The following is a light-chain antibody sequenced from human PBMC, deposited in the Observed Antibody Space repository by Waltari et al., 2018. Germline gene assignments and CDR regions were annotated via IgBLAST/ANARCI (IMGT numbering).Light chain of an antibody. V-gene: IGLV1-40*01. J-gene: IGLJ2*01. CDR2: GST. CDR3: QSYDSSPSGVV. Sequence: QSVLTQPPSMSGAPGQRVTISCTGSSSNIGAGYDVHWYQQLPGTAPKLLLYGSTYRPSGVPDRFSGSKSGTSASLAITELQAEDEADYYCQSYDSSPSGVVFGGGTKLTV. CDR1: SSNIGAGYD.